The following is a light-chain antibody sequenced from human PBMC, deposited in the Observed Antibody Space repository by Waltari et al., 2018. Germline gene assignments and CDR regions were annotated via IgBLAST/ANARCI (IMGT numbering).Light chain of an antibody. CDR1: QSFTRY. V-gene: IGKV3-20*01. CDR2: DAS. Sequence: DIVLTQSPGTLSLSPAERATLSCRASQSFTRYLAWSQHKPGQAPRLLIYDASTRAAGIADRFSGSGSGTDFSLTISRLEPEDFAVYYCQHYVSLPVTFGQGTKVEIK. J-gene: IGKJ1*01. CDR3: QHYVSLPVT.